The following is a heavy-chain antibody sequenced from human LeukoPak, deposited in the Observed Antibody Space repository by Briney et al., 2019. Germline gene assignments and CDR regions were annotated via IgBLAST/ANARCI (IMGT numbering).Heavy chain of an antibody. Sequence: GGSLRLSCAASGFSFDDLGRTWVRQVPGKGLEWVAGINWNGASTGYADFVRGRFTISRDNAKNSLYLQMNSLRAEDTALYYCARAVCPTIKFCDSSYFMDVWGKGTTVNVS. J-gene: IGHJ6*03. CDR2: INWNGAST. CDR1: GFSFDDLG. D-gene: IGHD6-6*01. V-gene: IGHV3-20*04. CDR3: ARAVCPTIKFCDSSYFMDV.